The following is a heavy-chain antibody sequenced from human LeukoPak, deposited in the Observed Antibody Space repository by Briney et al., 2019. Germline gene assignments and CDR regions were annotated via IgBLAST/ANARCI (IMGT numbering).Heavy chain of an antibody. CDR1: GYTFTGYY. Sequence: ASVKVSCKASGYTFTGYYMHWVRQAPGHGLEWMGWINPNSGGTNYAQKFQGRVTMTRDTSISTAYMELSRLRSDDTAVYYCGRGFRGLKWDDVGFDYWGQGTLVTVSS. J-gene: IGHJ4*02. D-gene: IGHD1-1*01. V-gene: IGHV1-2*02. CDR2: INPNSGGT. CDR3: GRGFRGLKWDDVGFDY.